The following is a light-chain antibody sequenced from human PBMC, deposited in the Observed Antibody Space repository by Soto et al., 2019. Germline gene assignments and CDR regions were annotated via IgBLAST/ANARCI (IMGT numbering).Light chain of an antibody. Sequence: EIVLTQSPATLYLSPGERATLSCRASQSVRSYLAWYQQKLGQVPRLLIYDASNRATGIPARFSGSGSGTDFTLTISSLEPEDFAVYYCQQRVNWPGTFGQGTKVEIK. CDR2: DAS. CDR1: QSVRSY. CDR3: QQRVNWPGT. V-gene: IGKV3-11*01. J-gene: IGKJ1*01.